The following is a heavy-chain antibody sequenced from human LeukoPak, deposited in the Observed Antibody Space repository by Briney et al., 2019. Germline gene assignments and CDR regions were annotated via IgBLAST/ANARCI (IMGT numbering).Heavy chain of an antibody. V-gene: IGHV3-30*03. J-gene: IGHJ3*02. CDR3: AIRITMVRGAGTFDI. Sequence: GGSLRLSCAASKFTFSTYGMHWVRQTPGKGLEWVAVISSDGTNKHYADSVKGRFTISRDSSKNSLYLQMNSLRAEDTAVYYCAIRITMVRGAGTFDIWGQGTMVTVSS. CDR1: KFTFSTYG. D-gene: IGHD3-10*01. CDR2: ISSDGTNK.